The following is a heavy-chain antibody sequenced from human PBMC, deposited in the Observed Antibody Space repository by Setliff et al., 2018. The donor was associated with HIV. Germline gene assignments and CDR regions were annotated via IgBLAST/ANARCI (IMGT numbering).Heavy chain of an antibody. J-gene: IGHJ4*02. CDR1: GYTFATYG. CDR3: ARALHYSNYVYLDY. CDR2: ISPYNGNT. V-gene: IGHV1-18*01. Sequence: GASVKVSCKASGYTFATYGISWVRQAPGQGLEWMGWISPYNGNTNYAQKVQGRVTMTTDTATSTAYMELRSLRSDDTALYYCARALHYSNYVYLDYWGQGTLVTVSS. D-gene: IGHD4-4*01.